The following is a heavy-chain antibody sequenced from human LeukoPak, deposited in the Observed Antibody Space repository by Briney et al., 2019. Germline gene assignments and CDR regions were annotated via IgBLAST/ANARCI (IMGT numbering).Heavy chain of an antibody. D-gene: IGHD4-11*01. J-gene: IGHJ6*04. V-gene: IGHV4-39*01. CDR3: ARRMTTVTTTVLDV. CDR1: GGSISSSSYY. CDR2: IYYSGST. Sequence: SETLSLTCTVSGGSISSSSYYWGWIRQPPGKGLEWIGSIYYSGSTYYNPSLKSRVTISVDTSKNQFSLKLSSVTAADTAVYYCARRMTTVTTTVLDVWGKGTMVTVSS.